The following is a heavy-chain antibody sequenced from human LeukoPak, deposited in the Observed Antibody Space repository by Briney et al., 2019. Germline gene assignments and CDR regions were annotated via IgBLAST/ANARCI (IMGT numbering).Heavy chain of an antibody. V-gene: IGHV3-21*01. J-gene: IGHJ4*02. CDR1: GFTFSSYS. CDR3: ARDISEWELPYFDY. CDR2: ISSSSSYI. D-gene: IGHD1-26*01. Sequence: GGSLRLSCAASGFTFSSYSMNWVRQAPGKGLEWVSSISSSSSYIYYADSVKGRFTISRDNAKNSLYLQMNSLRAEDTAVYYCARDISEWELPYFDYWGQGTLVTVPS.